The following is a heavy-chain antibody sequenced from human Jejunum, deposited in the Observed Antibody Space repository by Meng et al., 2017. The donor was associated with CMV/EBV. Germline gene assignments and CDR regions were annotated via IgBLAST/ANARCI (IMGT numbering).Heavy chain of an antibody. Sequence: ASGFSFSSYAMSWVRQAPGKGLEWVSGVSGSGTNTYYADSVKGRFTISRDNSKKTLYLQMNSLRAEDTAVYYCTKDSRENDFPVFDLWGRGTLVTVSS. D-gene: IGHD1-26*01. V-gene: IGHV3-23*01. J-gene: IGHJ2*01. CDR3: TKDSRENDFPVFDL. CDR1: GFSFSSYA. CDR2: VSGSGTNT.